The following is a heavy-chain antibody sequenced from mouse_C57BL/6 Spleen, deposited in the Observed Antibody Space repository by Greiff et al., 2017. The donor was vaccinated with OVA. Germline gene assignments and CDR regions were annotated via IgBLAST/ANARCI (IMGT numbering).Heavy chain of an antibody. J-gene: IGHJ4*01. CDR1: GFTFSDYG. CDR3: ARGGLRRDYYAIDY. D-gene: IGHD2-4*01. Sequence: EVMLVESGGGLVKPGGSLKLSCAASGFTFSDYGMHWVRQAPEKGLEWVAYISSGSSTIYYADTVKGRFTSSRDNSKNTLFLQMTSLGSEDTAMYYCARGGLRRDYYAIDYWGQGTSVTVSS. V-gene: IGHV5-17*01. CDR2: ISSGSSTI.